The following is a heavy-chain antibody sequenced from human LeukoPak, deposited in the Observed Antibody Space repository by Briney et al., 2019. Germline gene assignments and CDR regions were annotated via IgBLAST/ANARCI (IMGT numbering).Heavy chain of an antibody. V-gene: IGHV4-38-2*02. CDR2: IYHSGST. CDR3: ARDGTVTTNFDY. Sequence: NPSETLSLTCTVSGYSFSSGYYWGWIRQPPGKGLEWIGSIYHSGSTYYNPSLKSRVTISVDTSKNQFSLNLSSVTAADTAVYYCARDGTVTTNFDYWGQGTLVTVSS. CDR1: GYSFSSGYY. J-gene: IGHJ4*02. D-gene: IGHD4-17*01.